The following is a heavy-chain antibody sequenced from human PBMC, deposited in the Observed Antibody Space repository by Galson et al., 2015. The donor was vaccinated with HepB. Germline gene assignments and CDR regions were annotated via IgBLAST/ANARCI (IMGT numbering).Heavy chain of an antibody. CDR2: IWYDGSNK. D-gene: IGHD4-17*01. CDR1: GFTSSSYG. Sequence: SLRLSCAASGFTSSSYGMHWVRQAPGKGLEWVAVIWYDGSNKYYADSVKGRFTISRDNSKNTLYLQMNSLRAEDTAVYYCARDYGDYLYYYYGMDVWGQGTTVTVSS. V-gene: IGHV3-33*01. J-gene: IGHJ6*02. CDR3: ARDYGDYLYYYYGMDV.